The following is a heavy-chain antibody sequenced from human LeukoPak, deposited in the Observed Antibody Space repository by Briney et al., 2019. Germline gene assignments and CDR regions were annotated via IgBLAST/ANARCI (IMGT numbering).Heavy chain of an antibody. D-gene: IGHD4-17*01. J-gene: IGHJ5*02. Sequence: SETLSLTCTVSGGSISSYYWSWIRQPPGKGLEWMGYIYYSGSTNYNPSLKSRVTISVDTSKNQFSLKLSSVTAADTAVYYCAGWAVTTKKPLYNGFDPWGQGTLVTVSS. V-gene: IGHV4-59*01. CDR1: GGSISSYY. CDR2: IYYSGST. CDR3: AGWAVTTKKPLYNGFDP.